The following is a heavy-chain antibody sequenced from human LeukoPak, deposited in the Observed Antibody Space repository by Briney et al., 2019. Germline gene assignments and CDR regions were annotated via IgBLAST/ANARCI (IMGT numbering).Heavy chain of an antibody. Sequence: GGSLRLSCAASGFTFSSYAMSWVRQAPGKGLEWVSAISGSGGSTYYADSVKGRFTISRDSSKNTLYLQMNSLRSEDTAVYYCASPRITIFGVGYFDYWGQGTLVTVSS. CDR1: GFTFSSYA. CDR2: ISGSGGST. V-gene: IGHV3-23*01. CDR3: ASPRITIFGVGYFDY. J-gene: IGHJ4*02. D-gene: IGHD3-3*01.